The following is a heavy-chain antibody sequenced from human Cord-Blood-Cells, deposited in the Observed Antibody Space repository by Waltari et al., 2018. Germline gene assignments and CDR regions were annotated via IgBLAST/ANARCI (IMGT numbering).Heavy chain of an antibody. CDR1: GYSISSGYY. Sequence: QVQLQESGPGLVKPSETLSLTCAVSGYSISSGYYWGWIRQPPGKGLEWIGSIYHSGSTSYNPSLQSRVTISVDTSKNQFSLKRSYVTAADTAVYYCARETGWGLGLGRYFDYWGQGTLVTVSS. D-gene: IGHD7-27*01. CDR3: ARETGWGLGLGRYFDY. CDR2: IYHSGST. J-gene: IGHJ4*02. V-gene: IGHV4-38-2*02.